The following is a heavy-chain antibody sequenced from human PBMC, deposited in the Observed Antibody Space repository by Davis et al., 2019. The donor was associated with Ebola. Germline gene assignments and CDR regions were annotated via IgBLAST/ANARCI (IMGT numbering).Heavy chain of an antibody. CDR1: GGSISSYY. CDR2: VDDSGST. V-gene: IGHV4-59*08. Sequence: MPSETLSLTCTVSGGSISSYYWHWIRQPPGRGLEWIGYVDDSGSTNYNPSLKSRVGISIETSKNQFSLRLGSVTAADTAVYFCARQGYYYDRSGFFTYYGMDVWGQGTTVTVSS. D-gene: IGHD3-22*01. J-gene: IGHJ6*02. CDR3: ARQGYYYDRSGFFTYYGMDV.